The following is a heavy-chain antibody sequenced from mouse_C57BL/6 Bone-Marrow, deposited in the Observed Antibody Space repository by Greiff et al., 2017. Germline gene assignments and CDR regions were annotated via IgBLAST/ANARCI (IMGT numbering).Heavy chain of an antibody. CDR2: IDPENGDT. V-gene: IGHV14-4*01. D-gene: IGHD2-5*01. J-gene: IGHJ1*03. CDR3: TTGLYSNWYFDV. CDR1: GFTIKDDY. Sequence: VQLQQSGAELVRPGASVKLSCTASGFTIKDDYMHWVKQRPEQGLEWIGWIDPENGDTEYASKFQGKATITADTSSNTAYLQLSSLTSEDTAVYYCTTGLYSNWYFDVWGTGTTVTVSS.